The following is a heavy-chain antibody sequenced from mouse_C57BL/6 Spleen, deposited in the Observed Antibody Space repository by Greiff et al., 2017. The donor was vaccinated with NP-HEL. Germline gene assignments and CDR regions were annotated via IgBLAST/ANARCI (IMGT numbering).Heavy chain of an antibody. CDR3: ARADGYSYAMDY. CDR2: INPSSGYT. V-gene: IGHV1-4*01. J-gene: IGHJ4*01. CDR1: GYTFTSYT. D-gene: IGHD2-3*01. Sequence: VQLQQSGAELARPGASVKMSCKASGYTFTSYTMHWVKQRPGQGLEWIGYINPSSGYTKYNQKFKDKATLTADKSSSTAYMQLSSLTSEDSAVYYCARADGYSYAMDYWGQGTSVTVSS.